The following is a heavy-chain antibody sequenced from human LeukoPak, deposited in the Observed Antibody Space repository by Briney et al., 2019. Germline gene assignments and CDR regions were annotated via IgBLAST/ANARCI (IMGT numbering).Heavy chain of an antibody. J-gene: IGHJ6*03. CDR2: ISSGSSAI. V-gene: IGHV3-21*01. CDR3: ARDGDGRRLSYLDV. CDR1: GFTFSTYS. D-gene: IGHD5-24*01. Sequence: PGGSLRLSCEASGFTFSTYSMNWVRQAPGKGLEGGSSISSGSSAIYYADSMKGRFIISRDNPKNSLYLQMNSLRAEDTAVYYCARDGDGRRLSYLDVWGKGTTVTVSS.